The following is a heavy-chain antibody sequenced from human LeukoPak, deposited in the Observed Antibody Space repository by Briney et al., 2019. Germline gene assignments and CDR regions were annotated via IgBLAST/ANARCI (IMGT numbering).Heavy chain of an antibody. CDR2: IYYTGST. D-gene: IGHD3-10*01. Sequence: SETLSLTCTVSGASVNSGGNYWSWIRQHPGKGLEWIGYIYYTGSTHYNPSLKSRVTISLSTSKNQFSLRVTSVTAADTAVYYCAREGVRGLVPFDNWGQGTLVTVSS. J-gene: IGHJ4*02. CDR1: GASVNSGGNY. CDR3: AREGVRGLVPFDN. V-gene: IGHV4-31*03.